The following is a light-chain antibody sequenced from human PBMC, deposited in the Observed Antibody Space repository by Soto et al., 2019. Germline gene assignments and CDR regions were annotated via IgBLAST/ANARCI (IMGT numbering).Light chain of an antibody. Sequence: QSVLTQPPSASGSPGQSVTISCTGTSSDVGDYNYVSWYQRHPGKAPKLMIYEVSKRPSGVPDRFSGSKSGNTASLTVSGLQAEDEADYYCSSYAGSNNLVFGGGTKATVL. J-gene: IGLJ2*01. V-gene: IGLV2-8*01. CDR2: EVS. CDR1: SSDVGDYNY. CDR3: SSYAGSNNLV.